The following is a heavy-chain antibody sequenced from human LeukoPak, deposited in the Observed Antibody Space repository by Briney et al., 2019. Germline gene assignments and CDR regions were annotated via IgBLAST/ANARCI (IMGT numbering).Heavy chain of an antibody. CDR1: GYTFTGYY. D-gene: IGHD2-15*01. Sequence: ASXKVSCKASGYTFTGYYMHWVRQAPGQGLEWMGRINPNSGGTNYAQKFQGRVTMTRDTSISTAYMELSRLRSDDTAVYYRARAGYCSGGSCYPNFDYWGQGTLVTVSS. J-gene: IGHJ4*02. CDR2: INPNSGGT. CDR3: ARAGYCSGGSCYPNFDY. V-gene: IGHV1-2*06.